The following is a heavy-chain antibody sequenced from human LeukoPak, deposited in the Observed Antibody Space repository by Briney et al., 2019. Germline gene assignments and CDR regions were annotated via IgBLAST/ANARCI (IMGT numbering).Heavy chain of an antibody. CDR2: IYYSGST. CDR1: GGSISSYY. CDR3: ARMRGSTIDY. D-gene: IGHD1-26*01. Sequence: PSETLSLTCTVSGGSISSYYWSWIRQPPGKGLEWIGYIYYSGSTNYNPSLKSRVTISVDTSKNQFSLELRSVTAADTAVYYCARMRGSTIDYWGQGTLVTVRS. J-gene: IGHJ4*02. V-gene: IGHV4-59*01.